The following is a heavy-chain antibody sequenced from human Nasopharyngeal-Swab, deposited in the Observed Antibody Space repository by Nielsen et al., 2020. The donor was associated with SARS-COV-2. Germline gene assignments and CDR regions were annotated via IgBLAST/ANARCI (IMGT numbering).Heavy chain of an antibody. CDR2: VVPEDGEP. D-gene: IGHD3-3*01. J-gene: IGHJ3*02. CDR1: GYTLTVLP. V-gene: IGHV1-24*01. CDR3: ASEGSGVFGVVFYAFDI. Sequence: ASVKVSCKVSGYTLTVLPIHWVRQAPGKGLEWMGTVVPEDGEPIYAQNFQGRVTMTEDTSTYTAYLELSSLRSEDTAVYYCASEGSGVFGVVFYAFDIWGPGTLVTVSS.